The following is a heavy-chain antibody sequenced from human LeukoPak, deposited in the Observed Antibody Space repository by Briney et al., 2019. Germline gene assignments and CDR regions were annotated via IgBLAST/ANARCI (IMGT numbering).Heavy chain of an antibody. CDR3: ARDGHCSGGSCYSVAFDY. V-gene: IGHV1-69*06. Sequence: GSSVKVSCKASGGTFSSYAISWVRQAPGQGLEWMGGNIPIFGTANYAQKFQGRVTITADKSTSTAYMELSSLRSEDTAVYYCARDGHCSGGSCYSVAFDYWGQGTLVTVSS. D-gene: IGHD2-15*01. CDR1: GGTFSSYA. J-gene: IGHJ4*02. CDR2: NIPIFGTA.